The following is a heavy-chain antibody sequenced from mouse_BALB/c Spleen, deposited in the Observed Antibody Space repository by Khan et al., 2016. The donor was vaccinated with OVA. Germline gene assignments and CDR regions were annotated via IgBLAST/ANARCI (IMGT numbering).Heavy chain of an antibody. V-gene: IGHV1S41*01. Sequence: DVVKPGASVKLSCKASGYTFTSYWINWIKQRPGQGLEWVGHIGPGSSNAYYNEIFKGKAILTVDTSSRIAYIQLSSLSSEDSAVYLCAISNYCCSGLYAMDYWGQGTSVTVSS. CDR2: IGPGSSNA. D-gene: IGHD1-1*01. J-gene: IGHJ4*01. CDR1: GYTFTSYW. CDR3: AISNYCCSGLYAMDY.